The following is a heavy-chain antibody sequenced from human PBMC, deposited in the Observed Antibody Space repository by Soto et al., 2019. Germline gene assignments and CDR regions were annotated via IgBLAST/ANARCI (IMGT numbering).Heavy chain of an antibody. CDR3: ASGMKPAAIFINFDP. V-gene: IGHV1-8*01. J-gene: IGHJ5*02. Sequence: QVQLVQSGAEVKKPGASVKVSCKASGYTVTSYDINWVRQAPGHGLEWMGWMNPNSGNTGDARKFLGRINMTRDTSTGTAYMELRSLRSDDTVVYYCASGMKPAAIFINFDPWGQGTLVTISS. CDR1: GYTVTSYD. D-gene: IGHD2-2*01. CDR2: MNPNSGNT.